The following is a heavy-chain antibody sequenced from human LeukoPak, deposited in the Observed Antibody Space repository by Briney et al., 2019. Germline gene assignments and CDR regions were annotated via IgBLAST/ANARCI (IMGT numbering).Heavy chain of an antibody. Sequence: SVKVSCKASGGTFSSYAISWVRLAPGQGLEWMGGIIPIFGTANYAQKFQGRVTITADESTSTAYMELSSLRSEDTAVYYCARVGPYDSSGYNHYYYYYGMDVWGQGTTVTVSS. D-gene: IGHD3-22*01. V-gene: IGHV1-69*13. CDR1: GGTFSSYA. CDR2: IIPIFGTA. J-gene: IGHJ6*02. CDR3: ARVGPYDSSGYNHYYYYYGMDV.